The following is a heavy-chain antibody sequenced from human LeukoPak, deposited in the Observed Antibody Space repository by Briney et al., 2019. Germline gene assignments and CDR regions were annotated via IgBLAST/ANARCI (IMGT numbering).Heavy chain of an antibody. D-gene: IGHD3-10*01. CDR1: GYTFTSYA. CDR2: IITYNGNT. J-gene: IGHJ3*02. CDR3: ARRRYYGSGSGAFDI. V-gene: IGHV1-18*04. Sequence: ASAKVSCKASGYTFTSYAISWMRQAPGQGLEWMGWIITYNGNTNYAQNLQDRVTMTTDTSTTTAYMELRSLRSDDTAVYYCARRRYYGSGSGAFDIWGQGTTVTASS.